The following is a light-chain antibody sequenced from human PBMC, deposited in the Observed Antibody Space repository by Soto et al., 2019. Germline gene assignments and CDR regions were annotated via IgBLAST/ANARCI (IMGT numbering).Light chain of an antibody. V-gene: IGLV3-1*01. CDR3: QAWDSSTVV. J-gene: IGLJ2*01. CDR1: KLGDKY. CDR2: QDS. Sequence: SYELTQPPSVSVSPGQTASITCSGDKLGDKYACWYQQKPGQSPVLVNYQDSKRPSGIPERFSGSNSGNTATLTISGTQAMDEADYYCQAWDSSTVVFGGGTTLTVL.